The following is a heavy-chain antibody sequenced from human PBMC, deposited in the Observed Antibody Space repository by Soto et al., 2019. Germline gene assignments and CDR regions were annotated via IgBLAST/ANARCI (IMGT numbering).Heavy chain of an antibody. CDR3: ARRITNEARLWSSYYYYGMDV. V-gene: IGHV4-39*01. J-gene: IGHJ6*02. Sequence: SETLSLTCTVSGGSISSSSYYWGWIRQPPGKGLEWIGSIYYSGSTYYNPSLKSRVTISVDTSKNQFSLKLSSVTAADTAEYYCARRITNEARLWSSYYYYGMDVWGQGTTVTVSS. CDR1: GGSISSSSYY. D-gene: IGHD5-18*01. CDR2: IYYSGST.